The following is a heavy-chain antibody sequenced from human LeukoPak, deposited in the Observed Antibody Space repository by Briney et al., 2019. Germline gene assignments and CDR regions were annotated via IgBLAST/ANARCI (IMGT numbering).Heavy chain of an antibody. CDR3: ARDIRGMIDY. V-gene: IGHV3-7*01. Sequence: GGSLRLSCAASGFTFSGYEMNWVRQAPGKGLEWVANIKQDGSEKYYVDSVKGRFTISRDNAKNSLYLQMNSLRAEDTAVYYCARDIRGMIDYWGQGTLVTVSS. CDR2: IKQDGSEK. J-gene: IGHJ4*02. CDR1: GFTFSGYE.